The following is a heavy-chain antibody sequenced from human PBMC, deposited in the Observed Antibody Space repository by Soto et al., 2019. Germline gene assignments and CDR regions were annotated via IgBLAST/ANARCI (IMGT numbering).Heavy chain of an antibody. CDR2: ISYDGSNK. CDR1: GFTFSSYG. V-gene: IGHV3-30*18. J-gene: IGHJ4*02. CDR3: AKARQGGSAYYFDY. Sequence: QVQLVESGGGVVQPGRSLRLSCAASGFTFSSYGMHWVRQAPGKGLEWVAVISYDGSNKYYADSVKGRFTISRDNSKNTLYLQMNGLRAEDTAVYYCAKARQGGSAYYFDYWGQGTLVTVSS. D-gene: IGHD3-10*01.